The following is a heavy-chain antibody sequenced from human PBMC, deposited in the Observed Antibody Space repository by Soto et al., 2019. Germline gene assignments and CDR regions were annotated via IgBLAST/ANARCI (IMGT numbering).Heavy chain of an antibody. CDR3: ARIPSFEYSSSQNLYYYYGMDV. D-gene: IGHD6-13*01. Sequence: PGESLKISCKGSGYSFTSYWIGWVRQMPGKGLEWMGIIYPGDSDTRYSPSLQGQVTISADKSISTAYLQWSSLKASDTAMYYCARIPSFEYSSSQNLYYYYGMDVWGQGTTVTVSS. V-gene: IGHV5-51*01. J-gene: IGHJ6*02. CDR2: IYPGDSDT. CDR1: GYSFTSYW.